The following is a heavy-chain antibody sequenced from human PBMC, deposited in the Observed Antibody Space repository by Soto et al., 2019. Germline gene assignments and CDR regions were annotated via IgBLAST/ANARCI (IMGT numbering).Heavy chain of an antibody. CDR1: GGTFSSYA. V-gene: IGHV1-69*01. J-gene: IGHJ5*02. CDR2: IIPIFGTA. CDR3: ARGDGIQDMIVVELNWFDP. Sequence: QVQLVQSGAEVKKPGSSVKVSCKASGGTFSSYAISWVRQAPGQGLEWMGGIIPIFGTANYAQKFQGRVTITADESTSTAYMELSSLRSEDTTVYYCARGDGIQDMIVVELNWFDPWGQGTLVTVSS. D-gene: IGHD3-22*01.